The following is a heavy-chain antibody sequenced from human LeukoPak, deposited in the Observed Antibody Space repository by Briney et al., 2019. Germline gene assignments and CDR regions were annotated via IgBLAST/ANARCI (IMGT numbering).Heavy chain of an antibody. CDR2: INPSGGST. D-gene: IGHD6-13*01. Sequence: GASVKVSCKSSGYTFTIYYIHWVRQAPGQGLEWMGIINPSGGSTSYAQKFQGRVTMTRDTSTSTVYMELSSLRSEDTAVYYCARDRSYSSSWDYVYNWFDPWGQGTLVTVSS. CDR1: GYTFTIYY. J-gene: IGHJ5*02. CDR3: ARDRSYSSSWDYVYNWFDP. V-gene: IGHV1-46*01.